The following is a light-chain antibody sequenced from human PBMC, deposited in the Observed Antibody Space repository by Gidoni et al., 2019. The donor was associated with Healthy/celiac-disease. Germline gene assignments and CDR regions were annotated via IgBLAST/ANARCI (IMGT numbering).Light chain of an antibody. CDR1: QSISSY. V-gene: IGKV1-39*01. J-gene: IGKJ2*03. CDR2: AAS. CDR3: QQSYSTPRS. Sequence: DIQMTQSPSSLSASVGDRVTITCRASQSISSYLNWYQQKPGKAPKLLIYAASSLQSGVPSRGSGSGSGTDFTLTISSRQPEDFATDYCQQSYSTPRSFGQGTKLEIK.